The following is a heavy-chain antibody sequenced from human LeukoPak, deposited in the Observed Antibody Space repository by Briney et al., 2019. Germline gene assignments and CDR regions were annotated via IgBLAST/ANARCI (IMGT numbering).Heavy chain of an antibody. CDR2: SYPGDSDT. Sequence: GESLKISCKGSGYSFTSYWIGWVRQMPVKGLEWMGISYPGDSDTRYSPSFQGQVTISVDKSISTAYLQWSSLKASDSAIYYCARRGGGDCSGGTCYDAFDIWGQGTMVTVSS. CDR1: GYSFTSYW. CDR3: ARRGGGDCSGGTCYDAFDI. V-gene: IGHV5-51*01. J-gene: IGHJ3*02. D-gene: IGHD2-15*01.